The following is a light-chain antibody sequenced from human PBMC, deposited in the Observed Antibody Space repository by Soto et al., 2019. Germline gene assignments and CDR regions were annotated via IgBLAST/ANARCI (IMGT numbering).Light chain of an antibody. Sequence: DIVMTQSPDSLSVSLGERATINCKSSHSVLYSSNNKNYLAWYQQKPGQPPKLLIYWPSTRESGVPDRFSASGSGTDFSLNTTSLQAEDLAVYDEEQYYSSPFGFGPGPKVDIK. CDR1: HSVLYSSNNKNY. J-gene: IGKJ3*01. V-gene: IGKV4-1*01. CDR2: WPS. CDR3: EQYYSSPFG.